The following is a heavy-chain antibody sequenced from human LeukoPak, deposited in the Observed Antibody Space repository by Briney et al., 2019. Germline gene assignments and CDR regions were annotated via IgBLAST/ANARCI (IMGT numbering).Heavy chain of an antibody. J-gene: IGHJ6*02. CDR1: GYTFTTFG. Sequence: ASVKVSCKASGYTFTTFGITWVREAPGQGLEWVGWINAYNGDTKYPQQFQGRVTMTTDTATTTAYMELRSLTSDDTAVYYCARDRVATITGHFYYGMDVWGQGATVTVSS. CDR2: INAYNGDT. V-gene: IGHV1-18*01. CDR3: ARDRVATITGHFYYGMDV. D-gene: IGHD5-12*01.